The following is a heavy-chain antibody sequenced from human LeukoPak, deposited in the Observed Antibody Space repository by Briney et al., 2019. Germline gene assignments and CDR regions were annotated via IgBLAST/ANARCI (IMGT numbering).Heavy chain of an antibody. CDR3: ARERIAVYYDSSGYYYGWLDP. CDR1: GGTFSSYA. Sequence: SVKVSCKASGGTFSSYAISWVRQAPGQGLEWMGGIIPIFGTANYAQKFQGRVTITADESTSTAYMELSSLRSEDTAVYYCARERIAVYYDSSGYYYGWLDPWGQGTLVTVSS. CDR2: IIPIFGTA. V-gene: IGHV1-69*13. J-gene: IGHJ5*02. D-gene: IGHD3-22*01.